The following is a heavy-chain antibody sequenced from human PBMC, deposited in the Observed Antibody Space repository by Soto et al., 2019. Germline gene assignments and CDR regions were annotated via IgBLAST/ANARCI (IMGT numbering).Heavy chain of an antibody. J-gene: IGHJ4*02. CDR3: ARAPRGLRLPLYYFDY. V-gene: IGHV3-21*01. D-gene: IGHD5-12*01. CDR1: GFTFSSYS. CDR2: ISSSSSYI. Sequence: PRGSLRLSCAASGFTFSSYSMHWVRQAPGKGLEWVSSISSSSSYIYYADSVKGRFTISRDNAKNSLYLQMNSLRAEDTAVYYCARAPRGLRLPLYYFDYWGQGTLVTVSS.